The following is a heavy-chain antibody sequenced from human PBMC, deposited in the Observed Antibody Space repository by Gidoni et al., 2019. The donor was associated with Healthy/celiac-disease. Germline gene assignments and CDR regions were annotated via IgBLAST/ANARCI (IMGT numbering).Heavy chain of an antibody. J-gene: IGHJ5*02. V-gene: IGHV1-18*01. D-gene: IGHD2-2*01. Sequence: QVQLVQSGAEVKKHGASVKVSCKASGYTFTSYGISWVRQAPGQGFEGMGWISGDNGNTNYAQKLQSRVTMTTDTSTSTAYMELRSLRSDDTAVYYCARKVCSSTSCYGDWFDPWGQGTLVTVSS. CDR1: GYTFTSYG. CDR3: ARKVCSSTSCYGDWFDP. CDR2: ISGDNGNT.